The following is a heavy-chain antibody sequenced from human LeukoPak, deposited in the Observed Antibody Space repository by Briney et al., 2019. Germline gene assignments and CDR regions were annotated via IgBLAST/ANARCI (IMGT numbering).Heavy chain of an antibody. V-gene: IGHV3-30*18. D-gene: IGHD3-22*01. CDR2: ISYDGINK. CDR3: AKDFYDTSANGAFDI. J-gene: IGHJ3*02. Sequence: GRSLRLSCAASGFTFSTYAMHWVRQAPRKGLERVAVISYDGINKYYADSLKGRFTISRDNSKNTLYLQVNSLRPEDTAVYYCAKDFYDTSANGAFDIWGHGTMVTVSS. CDR1: GFTFSTYA.